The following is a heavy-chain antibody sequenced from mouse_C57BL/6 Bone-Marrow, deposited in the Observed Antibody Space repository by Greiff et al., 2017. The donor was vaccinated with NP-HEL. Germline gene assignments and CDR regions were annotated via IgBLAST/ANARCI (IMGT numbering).Heavy chain of an antibody. CDR3: ARHRSYDYGWCAY. Sequence: EVQLVESGGGLVQPGGSLKLSCAASGFTLSDYYMYWVRQTPEKRLEWVAYISNGGGSTYYPDTVKGRFTISRDNAKNTLYLQMSRLKAEDTAMYYCARHRSYDYGWCAYWGQGTLVTVSA. CDR2: ISNGGGST. D-gene: IGHD2-4*01. CDR1: GFTLSDYY. V-gene: IGHV5-12*01. J-gene: IGHJ3*01.